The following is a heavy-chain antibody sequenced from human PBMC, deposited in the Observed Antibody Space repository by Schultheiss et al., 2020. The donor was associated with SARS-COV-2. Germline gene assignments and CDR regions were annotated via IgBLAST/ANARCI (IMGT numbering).Heavy chain of an antibody. D-gene: IGHD3-16*01. CDR1: GFTFSNFW. J-gene: IGHJ4*02. V-gene: IGHV3-7*03. CDR2: IKQDGSEK. CDR3: TTSERDYESV. Sequence: GESLKISCAASGFTFSNFWMSWVRQAPGKGLEWVANIKQDGSEKYYVDSVKGRFTISRDNAKSSLYLQMNSLKTEDTAVYYCTTSERDYESVWGQGTLVTVSS.